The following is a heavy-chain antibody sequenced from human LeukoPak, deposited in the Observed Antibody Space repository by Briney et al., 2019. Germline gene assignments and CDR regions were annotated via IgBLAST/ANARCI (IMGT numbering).Heavy chain of an antibody. Sequence: GESLKISCKGSGYSFTSYWIGWVRQMPGKGLEWMGIIYPGDSNTRYSPSFQGQVTISANKSISTAYLQWSSLKASDTAMYYCARLGDTAMDYFDYWGQGALVTVSS. D-gene: IGHD5-18*01. CDR1: GYSFTSYW. CDR2: IYPGDSNT. J-gene: IGHJ4*02. CDR3: ARLGDTAMDYFDY. V-gene: IGHV5-51*01.